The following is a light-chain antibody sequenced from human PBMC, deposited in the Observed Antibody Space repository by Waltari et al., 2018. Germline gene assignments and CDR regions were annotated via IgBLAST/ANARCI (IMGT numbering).Light chain of an antibody. CDR1: AMPKKY. Sequence: SYELTQPPSVSVSPGQTARITCSGDAMPKKYAYWYQQKSGQAPVLVIYEDSKRTSGIPARVSGSSSGTMATVTISGAQVEDEADYFCYSTDRSCNYRVFGGGTRLTVL. J-gene: IGLJ3*02. CDR2: EDS. V-gene: IGLV3-10*01. CDR3: YSTDRSCNYRV.